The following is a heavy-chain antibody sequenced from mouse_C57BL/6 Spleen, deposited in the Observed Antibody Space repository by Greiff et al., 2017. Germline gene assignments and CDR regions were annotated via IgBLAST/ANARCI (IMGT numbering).Heavy chain of an antibody. CDR1: GYTFTSYW. CDR2: INPGSGST. CDR3: SREGY. Sequence: QVQLQQPGADLVKPGASVKLSCKASGYTFTSYWIPWVKQRPGQGLEWIGYINPGSGSTNYNEKFKGKATLTVDTSASTAYMQRSSLTSEDSAVYYDSREGYWGQGTTLTVSS. V-gene: IGHV1-55*01. J-gene: IGHJ2*01.